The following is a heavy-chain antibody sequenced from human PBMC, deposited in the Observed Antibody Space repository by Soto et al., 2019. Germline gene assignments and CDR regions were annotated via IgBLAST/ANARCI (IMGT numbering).Heavy chain of an antibody. D-gene: IGHD5-12*01. J-gene: IGHJ6*02. V-gene: IGHV4-30-2*01. Sequence: SETLSLTCAVSGGSISGTTYSWSWIRQPPGEGLEWIGYIYDSGNTYYNPSLKSQFSISVDRSKNQFSLKLSSVTAADTAVYYCARDDSGYDYEGYYYYYGMDVWGQGTTVTVSS. CDR1: GGSISGTTYS. CDR2: IYDSGNT. CDR3: ARDDSGYDYEGYYYYYGMDV.